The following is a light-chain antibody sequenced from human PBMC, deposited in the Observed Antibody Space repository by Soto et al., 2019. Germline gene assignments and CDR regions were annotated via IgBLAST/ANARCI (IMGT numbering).Light chain of an antibody. CDR3: SSYAGSSIFVV. CDR2: EVT. CDR1: SSDVGSYNL. Sequence: QSALTQPASVSGSPGQSITISCTGTSSDVGSYNLVSWYQHLPGKAPKLIIFEVTKRPSGVSTRFSGSKSGNTASLTISGLRAEDEADYYCSSYAGSSIFVVFGGGTKLTVL. V-gene: IGLV2-23*02. J-gene: IGLJ2*01.